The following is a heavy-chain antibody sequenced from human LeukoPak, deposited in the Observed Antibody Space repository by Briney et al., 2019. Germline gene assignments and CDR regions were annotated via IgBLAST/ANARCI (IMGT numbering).Heavy chain of an antibody. CDR2: INHSGST. CDR1: GGSFSGYY. D-gene: IGHD2-15*01. CDR3: ARVVLVANPDAFDI. V-gene: IGHV4-34*01. Sequence: SETLSLPCAVYGGSFSGYYWSWIRQPPGKGLEWIGEINHSGSTNYNPSLKSRVTISVDTSKNQFSLKLSSVTAADTAVYYCARVVLVANPDAFDIWGQGTMVTVSS. J-gene: IGHJ3*02.